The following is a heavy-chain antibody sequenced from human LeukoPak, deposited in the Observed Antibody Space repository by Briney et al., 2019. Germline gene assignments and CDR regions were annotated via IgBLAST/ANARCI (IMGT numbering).Heavy chain of an antibody. CDR1: GYTFTSYG. Sequence: ASVKVSCKASGYTFTSYGISWVRQAPGQGLEWMGGIIPIFGTANYAQKFQGRVTITADESTSTAYMELSGLRSEDTAVYYCAREVAEAFDIWGQGTMVTVSS. V-gene: IGHV1-69*13. CDR3: AREVAEAFDI. D-gene: IGHD2-15*01. CDR2: IIPIFGTA. J-gene: IGHJ3*02.